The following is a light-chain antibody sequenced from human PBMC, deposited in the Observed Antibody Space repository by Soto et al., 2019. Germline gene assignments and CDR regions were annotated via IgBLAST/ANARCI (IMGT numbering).Light chain of an antibody. V-gene: IGLV2-14*01. J-gene: IGLJ3*02. Sequence: QSALTQPASVSGSPGQSITISCTGTSSDIGAYNYVSWYQQHPGKAPKLLIYGLTNRPSGVSNRFSGSKSGNTASLTISGVQAEDDAGYYCSSYTTSRTLVFGGGTKLTVL. CDR1: SSDIGAYNY. CDR2: GLT. CDR3: SSYTTSRTLV.